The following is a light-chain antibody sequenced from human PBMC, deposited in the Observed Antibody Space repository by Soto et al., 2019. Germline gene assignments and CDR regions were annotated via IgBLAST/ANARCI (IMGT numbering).Light chain of an antibody. J-gene: IGKJ5*01. CDR1: QTISRY. V-gene: IGKV1-39*01. CDR2: AAS. Sequence: DIQMTQSPASLSASVGDRVTITCRASQTISRYLSWYQQKPGKAPNLLIYAASNLQSGVPSRFNGSGSGTDFTLTISSLQPEDCATYYCQQTYSTPPVTFGQGTRLEIK. CDR3: QQTYSTPPVT.